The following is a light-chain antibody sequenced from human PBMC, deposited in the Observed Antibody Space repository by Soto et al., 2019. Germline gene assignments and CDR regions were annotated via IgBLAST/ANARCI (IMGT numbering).Light chain of an antibody. CDR3: GTWDSSLSAVV. CDR2: DNN. V-gene: IGLV1-51*01. CDR1: SSNIGNNY. J-gene: IGLJ2*01. Sequence: SVLTQPPSVSAAPGQKVTISCSGSSSNIGNNYVSWYQQLPGTAPKLLIYDNNKLPSRIPDRFSGSKSGTSATLGITGLQTGDEADYYCGTWDSSLSAVVFGGGTKLTVL.